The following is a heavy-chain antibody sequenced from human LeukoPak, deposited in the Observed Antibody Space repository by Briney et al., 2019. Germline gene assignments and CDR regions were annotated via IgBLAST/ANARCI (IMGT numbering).Heavy chain of an antibody. CDR1: GFTFDDYA. J-gene: IGHJ3*02. CDR2: ISWNSGSI. CDR3: AKDLSRWGSYRSDAFDI. V-gene: IGHV3-9*01. D-gene: IGHD3-16*02. Sequence: GGSLRLSCAASGFTFDDYAMHWVRQAPGKGLEWVSYISWNSGSIDYGDSEKGRFTISRDNAKKSLYLQMNSLRTEDTALYYCAKDLSRWGSYRSDAFDIWGQGTMVTVSS.